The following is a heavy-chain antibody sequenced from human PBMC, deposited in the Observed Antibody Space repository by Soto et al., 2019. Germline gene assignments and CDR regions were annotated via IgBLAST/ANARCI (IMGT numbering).Heavy chain of an antibody. CDR2: IYHSGST. CDR1: VGSISSGGYS. D-gene: IGHD2-15*01. CDR3: ARAPIVAGAFDI. Sequence: TLSITCAFSVGSISSGGYSWSWIRQPPGKGLEWIGYIYHSGSTYYNPSLKSRVTISVDRSKNQFSLKLSSVTAADTAVYYCARAPIVAGAFDIWGQGTMVTVSS. J-gene: IGHJ3*02. V-gene: IGHV4-30-2*01.